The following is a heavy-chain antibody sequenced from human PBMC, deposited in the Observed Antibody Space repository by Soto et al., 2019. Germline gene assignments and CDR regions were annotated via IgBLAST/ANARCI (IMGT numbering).Heavy chain of an antibody. V-gene: IGHV3-48*02. J-gene: IGHJ4*01. CDR1: GLTFSDSA. CDR3: VRDRDLGGDMAHGDF. CDR2: ITVVTGNT. Sequence: GGSLRLSCAASGLTFSDSAIHWVRQSAGKGLEWLAYITVVTGNTRYADSVKGRFTISEDRGRNSVFLQLNSLRDEDTAVYYCVRDRDLGGDMAHGDFWGQGTLVTVSS. D-gene: IGHD2-21*01.